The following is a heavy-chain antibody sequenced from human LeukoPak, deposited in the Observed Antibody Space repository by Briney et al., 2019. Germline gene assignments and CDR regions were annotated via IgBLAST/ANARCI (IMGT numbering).Heavy chain of an antibody. CDR2: ISYDGSNK. V-gene: IGHV3-30-3*01. CDR3: ARDLPGYCSGGSCYSPGD. J-gene: IGHJ4*02. D-gene: IGHD2-15*01. CDR1: GFTFSSYA. Sequence: GRSLRLSCAASGFTFSSYAMHWVRQAPGKGLEWVAVISYDGSNKYYADSVKGRFTISRDNSKNTLYLQMNSLRAEDTAVYYCARDLPGYCSGGSCYSPGDWGQGILVTVSS.